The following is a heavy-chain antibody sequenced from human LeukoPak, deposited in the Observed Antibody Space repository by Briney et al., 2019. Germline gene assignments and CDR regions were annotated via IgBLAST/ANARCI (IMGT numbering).Heavy chain of an antibody. V-gene: IGHV3-30*02. CDR2: IWYDGSNK. CDR1: GFTFSSYG. J-gene: IGHJ4*02. Sequence: PGGSLRLSCAASGFTFSSYGMHWVRQAPGKGLEWVAVIWYDGSNKYYADSVRGRFTISRDNSKNTLYLQMNSLRAEDTAVYYCAKDHSPWDSSGYYHEWGQGTLVTVSS. CDR3: AKDHSPWDSSGYYHE. D-gene: IGHD3-22*01.